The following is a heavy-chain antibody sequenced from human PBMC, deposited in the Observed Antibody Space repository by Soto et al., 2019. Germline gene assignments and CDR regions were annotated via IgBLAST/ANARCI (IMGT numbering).Heavy chain of an antibody. CDR3: ARRYYNSDAFDI. V-gene: IGHV3-48*01. CDR2: ISSSSSSI. J-gene: IGHJ3*02. D-gene: IGHD1-1*01. Sequence: GGSLRLSCAASGFTFSTYSMNWVRQAPGKGLEWVSYISSSSSSIYYADSAKGRFTISRDNAENSLYLQMNSLRAEDTAVYYCARRYYNSDAFDIWGQGTKGTVSS. CDR1: GFTFSTYS.